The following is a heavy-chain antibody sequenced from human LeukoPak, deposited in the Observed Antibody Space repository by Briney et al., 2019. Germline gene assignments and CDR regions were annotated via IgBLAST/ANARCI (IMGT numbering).Heavy chain of an antibody. V-gene: IGHV3-23*01. CDR2: ISGSGSST. D-gene: IGHD2-21*01. Sequence: GGSLRLSCAASGFTISSYAMTWVRQAPGKGLEWVSAISGSGSSTYYSDSVKGRFTISRDNSKNTLYLQMNSLRAEDTAVYYCAKDACGGDCYNFDYWGQGTLVTVSS. J-gene: IGHJ4*02. CDR3: AKDACGGDCYNFDY. CDR1: GFTISSYA.